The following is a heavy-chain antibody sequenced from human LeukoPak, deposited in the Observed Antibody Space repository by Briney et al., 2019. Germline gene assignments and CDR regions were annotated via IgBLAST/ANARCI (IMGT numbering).Heavy chain of an antibody. D-gene: IGHD3-3*01. CDR1: GFTFSSYA. Sequence: GGSLRLSCAASGFTFSSYAMHWVRQAPGKGLEGVAVISYDGSNKYYADSVKGRFTISRDNSKNSLYLQMNSLRAEDTAVYYCARLRYHDFWSGYWKYYYYMDVWGKGTTVTVSS. J-gene: IGHJ6*03. CDR3: ARLRYHDFWSGYWKYYYYMDV. CDR2: ISYDGSNK. V-gene: IGHV3-30*04.